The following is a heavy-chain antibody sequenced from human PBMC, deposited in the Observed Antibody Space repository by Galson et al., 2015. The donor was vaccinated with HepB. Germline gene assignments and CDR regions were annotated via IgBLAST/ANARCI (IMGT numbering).Heavy chain of an antibody. CDR3: ARDPSGIAAAGTDRYTPWYYGMDV. Sequence: QSGAEVKKPGASVKVSCKASGYTFTSYGISWVRQAPGQGLEWMGWISAYNGNTNYAQKLQGRVTMTTDTSTSTAYMELRSLRSDDTAVYYCARDPSGIAAAGTDRYTPWYYGMDVWGQGTTVTVSS. D-gene: IGHD6-13*01. CDR2: ISAYNGNT. V-gene: IGHV1-18*04. CDR1: GYTFTSYG. J-gene: IGHJ6*02.